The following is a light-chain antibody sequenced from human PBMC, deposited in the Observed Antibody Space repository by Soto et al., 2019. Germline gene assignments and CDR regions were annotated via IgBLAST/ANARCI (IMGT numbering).Light chain of an antibody. CDR1: QGIANY. J-gene: IGKJ1*01. Sequence: DIQMTQSPSSLSASVGDRVTITCRASQGIANYLAWYQHKPGKVPNLLIYAASTLQSGVPSRFSGGGSGTDFTITTSSLQPEDVATYYCQKYNSAPRTFGQGTKVEIK. CDR2: AAS. V-gene: IGKV1-27*01. CDR3: QKYNSAPRT.